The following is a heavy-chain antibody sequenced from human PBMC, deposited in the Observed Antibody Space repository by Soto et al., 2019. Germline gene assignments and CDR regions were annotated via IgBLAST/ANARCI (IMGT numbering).Heavy chain of an antibody. J-gene: IGHJ6*02. V-gene: IGHV3-53*04. Sequence: EVQLVESGGGLVQPGGSLRLSCAASGFTVSSNYMSWVRQAPGKGLEWVSVIYSGGSTYYTDSVKGRFTISRHNSKNTLDLQMNSLRAEDTAVYYCARDSPYYDYGMDVWGQGTTVTVSS. CDR1: GFTVSSNY. CDR2: IYSGGST. CDR3: ARDSPYYDYGMDV.